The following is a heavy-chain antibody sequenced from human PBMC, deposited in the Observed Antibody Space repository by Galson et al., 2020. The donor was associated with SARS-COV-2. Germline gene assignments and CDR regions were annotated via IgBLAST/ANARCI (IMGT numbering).Heavy chain of an antibody. CDR3: ARQGVNMIVLVTVPGWFFDL. Sequence: SQTLPLPCAVSGYSVSTTNYWGWVRLAPGKGLEWIGSLYPNGRTYYNPSLKSRVTISVDTSRNQFSLTLASVTAADTAFYYCARQGVNMIVLVTVPGWFFDLWGRGTLVTGSS. CDR2: LYPNGRT. V-gene: IGHV4-38-2*01. J-gene: IGHJ2*01. D-gene: IGHD2-21*02. CDR1: GYSVSTTNY.